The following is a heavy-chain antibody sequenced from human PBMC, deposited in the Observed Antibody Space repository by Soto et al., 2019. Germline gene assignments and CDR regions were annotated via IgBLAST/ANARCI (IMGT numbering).Heavy chain of an antibody. CDR2: INAGNGNT. V-gene: IGHV1-3*01. D-gene: IGHD2-21*02. J-gene: IGHJ4*02. CDR3: ARSIVVVTALDY. CDR1: GYTFTSYA. Sequence: ASVKVSCKASGYTFTSYAMHWVRQAPGQRLEWMGWINAGNGNTKYSQKFQGRVTITRDTSASTAYMELSSLRSEDTAVYYCARSIVVVTALDYWGQGTLVTGCS.